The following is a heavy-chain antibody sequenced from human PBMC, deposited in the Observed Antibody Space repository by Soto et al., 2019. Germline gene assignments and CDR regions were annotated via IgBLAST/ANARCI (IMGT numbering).Heavy chain of an antibody. V-gene: IGHV1-18*01. J-gene: IGHJ6*02. CDR3: AREFYSLTIFEVATNYYYGMAV. CDR1: GYTFTSYG. D-gene: IGHD3-3*01. Sequence: ASVKVSCKASGYTFTSYGISWVRQAPGQGLEWMGWISAYNGNTNYAQKLQGRVTMTTDTSTSTAYMELRSLRSDDTAAYYCAREFYSLTIFEVATNYYYGMAVWGQGTTVTVSS. CDR2: ISAYNGNT.